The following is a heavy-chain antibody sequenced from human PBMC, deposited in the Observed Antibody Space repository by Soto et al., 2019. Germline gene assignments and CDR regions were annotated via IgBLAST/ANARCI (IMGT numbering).Heavy chain of an antibody. D-gene: IGHD3-22*01. J-gene: IGHJ4*02. CDR1: GGTFSSYA. V-gene: IGHV1-69*13. Sequence: ASVKVSCKASGGTFSSYAISWVRQAPGQGLEWVGGIIPIFGTANYAQKFQGRVTITADESTSTAYMELSSLRSEDTAVYYCASPYYYDSSGYYYFDYWGQGTLVTVSS. CDR3: ASPYYYDSSGYYYFDY. CDR2: IIPIFGTA.